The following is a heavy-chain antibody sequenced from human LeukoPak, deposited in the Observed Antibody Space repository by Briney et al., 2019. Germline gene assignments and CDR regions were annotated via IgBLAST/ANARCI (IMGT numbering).Heavy chain of an antibody. V-gene: IGHV4-34*01. CDR3: ARGPTIFGVVND. J-gene: IGHJ4*02. CDR1: GGSFSGYY. D-gene: IGHD3-3*01. Sequence: PSETLSLTCAVYGGSFSGYYWSWIRQPPGKGLEWIGEINHSGSTNYNPSLKSRVTISVDTSKNQFSLKLSSVAAADTAVYYCARGPTIFGVVNDWGQGTLVTVYS. CDR2: INHSGST.